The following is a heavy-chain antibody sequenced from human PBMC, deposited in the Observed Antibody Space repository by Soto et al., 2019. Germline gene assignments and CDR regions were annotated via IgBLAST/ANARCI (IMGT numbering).Heavy chain of an antibody. D-gene: IGHD2-15*01. CDR1: GGSISSGDYY. CDR3: AREPPGYCSGGSCYSVIGKAFDI. V-gene: IGHV4-30-4*01. CDR2: IYYSGST. Sequence: SETLSLTCTVSGGSISSGDYYWSWIRQPPGKGLEWIGYIYYSGSTYYNLSLKSRVTISVDTSKNQFSLKLSSVTAADTAVYYCAREPPGYCSGGSCYSVIGKAFDIWGQGTMVTVSS. J-gene: IGHJ3*02.